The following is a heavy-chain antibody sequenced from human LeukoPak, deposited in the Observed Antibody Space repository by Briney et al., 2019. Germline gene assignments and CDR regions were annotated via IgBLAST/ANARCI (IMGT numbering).Heavy chain of an antibody. CDR1: GFTFSSYS. Sequence: GGSLRLFCAASGFTFSSYSMSWVRQAPGKGLEWVSAISGSGGSTYYADSVKGRFTISRDNAKNLLYLQMNSLRDEDTAVYYCAAAGDYWGQGTLVTVSS. D-gene: IGHD3-10*01. CDR2: ISGSGGST. J-gene: IGHJ4*02. CDR3: AAAGDY. V-gene: IGHV3-23*01.